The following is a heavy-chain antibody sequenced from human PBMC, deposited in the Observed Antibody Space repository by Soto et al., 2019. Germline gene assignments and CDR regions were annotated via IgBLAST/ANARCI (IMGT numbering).Heavy chain of an antibody. CDR2: MNAKRGDT. V-gene: IGHV1-8*01. CDR3: ARGNHFNYAGFDV. Sequence: QVHLEQSGADVQRPGASVKVSCQASGYTFSGFDINLLRQSSGQGPEWMGLMNAKRGDTFFAQRFQGKFNMTWDTSLSTAYTAVGIRTSDDTAMYYCARGNHFNYAGFDVWGQGTTVAVSS. CDR1: GYTFSGFD. J-gene: IGHJ6*02. D-gene: IGHD3-16*01.